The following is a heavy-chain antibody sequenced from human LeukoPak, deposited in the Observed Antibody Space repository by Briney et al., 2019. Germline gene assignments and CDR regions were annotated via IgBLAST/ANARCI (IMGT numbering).Heavy chain of an antibody. Sequence: PGGSLRLSCAASGFTFNNYAMYWVRQAPGKGLEWVSSICGGGETTYYADSAKGRFTISRDNSQNTLYLQMNSLRAEDTAVYYCERDYADYVGYFFFDYWGQGTLVTVSS. J-gene: IGHJ4*02. D-gene: IGHD4-17*01. CDR2: ICGGGETT. V-gene: IGHV3-23*01. CDR3: ERDYADYVGYFFFDY. CDR1: GFTFNNYA.